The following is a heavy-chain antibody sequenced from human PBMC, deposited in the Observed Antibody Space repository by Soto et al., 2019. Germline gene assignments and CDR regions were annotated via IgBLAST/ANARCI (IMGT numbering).Heavy chain of an antibody. D-gene: IGHD2-21*02. CDR3: ARSGGDYHYYHDKDV. Sequence: LVWVSRINSDGSSTTYADSLKGRFTTSRDNAKNKLYLHMNSLRAEDTAVYYCARSGGDYHYYHDKDVWGQRSTVATSS. CDR2: INSDGSST. J-gene: IGHJ6*02. V-gene: IGHV3-74*01.